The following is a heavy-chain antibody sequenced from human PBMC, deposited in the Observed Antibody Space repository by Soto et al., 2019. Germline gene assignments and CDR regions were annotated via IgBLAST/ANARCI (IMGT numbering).Heavy chain of an antibody. CDR3: ARHMRRQPLPYYYGMDG. CDR1: GYSFTSYW. CDR2: IYPGDSDT. V-gene: IGHV5-51*01. Sequence: EVQLVQSGAEVKKPGESLKISCKGSGYSFTSYWIGWVRQMPGKGLEWMGIIYPGDSDTRYSPSFQGQVTISADKSISPAYLQWSSLKASDTAMYYCARHMRRQPLPYYYGMDGWGQGTTVTVSS. D-gene: IGHD2-2*01. J-gene: IGHJ6*02.